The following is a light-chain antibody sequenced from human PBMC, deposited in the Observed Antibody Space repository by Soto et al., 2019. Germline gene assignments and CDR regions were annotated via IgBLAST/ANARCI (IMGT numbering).Light chain of an antibody. Sequence: TQSPATLSVSPGERVTFSCRASESISTNLAWYQQKPGQAPRLLIYGASTRDTHIPDRFSGAGSETEFTLSVSSLQSEDFAVFYCQHYDSLPITFGQGTRLETK. CDR3: QHYDSLPIT. CDR2: GAS. CDR1: ESISTN. J-gene: IGKJ5*01. V-gene: IGKV3-15*01.